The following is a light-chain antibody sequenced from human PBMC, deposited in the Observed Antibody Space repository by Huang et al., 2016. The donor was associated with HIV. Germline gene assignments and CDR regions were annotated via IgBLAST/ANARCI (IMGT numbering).Light chain of an antibody. J-gene: IGKJ2*01. V-gene: IGKV1-39*01. Sequence: DIQMTKSPFSLSAPVGDRVIISCRASQYINQYLHWYQQMPGKAPKLLIYGASTLQRGVSSIFSGSFSGTDFTLTIVSLQPEDAATYYCQQSYKAPRTFGQGTLLEI. CDR2: GAS. CDR3: QQSYKAPRT. CDR1: QYINQY.